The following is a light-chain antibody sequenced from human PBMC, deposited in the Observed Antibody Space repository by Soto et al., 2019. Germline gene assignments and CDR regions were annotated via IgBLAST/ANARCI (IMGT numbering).Light chain of an antibody. J-gene: IGKJ1*01. V-gene: IGKV1-5*03. Sequence: DIQMTQSPSTLSASVGDRVTITCRASQSISSFLAWYQQKPGKAPKLLIYKASSLESGVTSRFSGSGSGTDFTLTISSLQPDDFAPYYCQQFNNYPWTFGQGTRVENK. CDR3: QQFNNYPWT. CDR2: KAS. CDR1: QSISSF.